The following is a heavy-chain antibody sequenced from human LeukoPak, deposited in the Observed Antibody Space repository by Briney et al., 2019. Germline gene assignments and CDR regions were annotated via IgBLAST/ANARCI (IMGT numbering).Heavy chain of an antibody. CDR3: ATDAREAFGSAY. CDR1: GCTFSSFW. V-gene: IGHV3-7*01. D-gene: IGHD3-16*01. J-gene: IGHJ4*02. Sequence: PGGSLRLSCAASGCTFSSFWMTWIRQAPGRGPEWVADIKEDGSEKYYVDSVKGRFTILRDNAKNSLYLQMNSLRVEATAVYLCATDAREAFGSAYWGQCTPVPVSS. CDR2: IKEDGSEK.